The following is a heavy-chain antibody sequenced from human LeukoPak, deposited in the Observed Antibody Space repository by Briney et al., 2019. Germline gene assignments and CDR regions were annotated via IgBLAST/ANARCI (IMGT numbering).Heavy chain of an antibody. Sequence: GASVKVSCKASGYTFTSYGISWVRQAPGQGLEWMGWISAYNGNTNYAQKLQGRVTMTTDTSTSTAYMELRSLRSDDTAVYYCARDPARGRYYDSSGYSDYWGQGTLVTVSS. J-gene: IGHJ4*02. CDR1: GYTFTSYG. D-gene: IGHD3-22*01. V-gene: IGHV1-18*01. CDR3: ARDPARGRYYDSSGYSDY. CDR2: ISAYNGNT.